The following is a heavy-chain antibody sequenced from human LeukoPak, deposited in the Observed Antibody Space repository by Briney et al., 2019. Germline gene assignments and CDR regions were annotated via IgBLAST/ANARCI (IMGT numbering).Heavy chain of an antibody. V-gene: IGHV3-7*01. D-gene: IGHD3-22*01. CDR3: VRTTYYYDSSGYPSSYYFDY. J-gene: IGHJ4*02. Sequence: PGGSLRLSCAASGFTFSSYWMSWVRQAPGKGLEWVANIKQDGSEKYYVDSVKGRFTISRDNAKNSLYLQMNSLRAEDTAVYYCVRTTYYYDSSGYPSSYYFDYWGQGTLVTVSS. CDR1: GFTFSSYW. CDR2: IKQDGSEK.